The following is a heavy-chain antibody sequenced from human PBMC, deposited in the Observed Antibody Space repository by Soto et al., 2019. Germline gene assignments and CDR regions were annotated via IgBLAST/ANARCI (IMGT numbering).Heavy chain of an antibody. D-gene: IGHD3-3*01. CDR1: GFTVSSNY. Sequence: EVQLVETGGGLIQPGGSLRLSCAASGFTVSSNYMSWVRQAPGKGLEWVSVIYSGGSTYYADSGKGRFTISRDNSKNTLYLQMNSLRAEDTAVYYCAREHYDFWSGYSPDYYYYGMDVWGQGTTVTVSS. J-gene: IGHJ6*02. CDR2: IYSGGST. V-gene: IGHV3-53*02. CDR3: AREHYDFWSGYSPDYYYYGMDV.